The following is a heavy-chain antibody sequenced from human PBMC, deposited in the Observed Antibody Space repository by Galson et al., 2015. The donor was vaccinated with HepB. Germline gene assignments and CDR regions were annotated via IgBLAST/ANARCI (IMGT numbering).Heavy chain of an antibody. Sequence: SLRLSCAVSGFTFSNYAMHWVRQTPGKGLESVSAVTSNGGNTYYADSVKGRFTISRDNSKNTLYLQMTSLRPEDTAMYYCVKGGGYSTSSQLDYWGQGTLVTVSS. CDR2: VTSNGGNT. D-gene: IGHD6-6*01. V-gene: IGHV3-64D*06. CDR1: GFTFSNYA. J-gene: IGHJ4*02. CDR3: VKGGGYSTSSQLDY.